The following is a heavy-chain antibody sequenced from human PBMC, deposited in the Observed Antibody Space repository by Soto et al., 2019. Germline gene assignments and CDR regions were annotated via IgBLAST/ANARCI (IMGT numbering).Heavy chain of an antibody. CDR2: IYYSGST. Sequence: PSETLSLTCTVSGGSIRSYYWSWIRQPPGKGLEWIGYIYYSGSTNYNPSLKSRVTISVDTSKNQFSLKLSSVTAADTAVYYCAGPPRGLRFFAYGGEGTVVPVS. J-gene: IGHJ4*02. CDR3: AGPPRGLRFFAY. D-gene: IGHD3-16*01. CDR1: GGSIRSYY. V-gene: IGHV4-59*08.